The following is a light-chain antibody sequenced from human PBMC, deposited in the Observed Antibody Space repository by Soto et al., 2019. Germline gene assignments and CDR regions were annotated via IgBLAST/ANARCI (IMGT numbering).Light chain of an antibody. J-gene: IGKJ2*01. Sequence: ESMLTQSPGTLSLSPGERATLSCRASQSVSTRYLAWYQQKPGQAPRLLIYGASIRATGIPNRFSGSGSGTELTLTISRLEPEDFAVSYCHQFGSSPPAFTFGQGTKLEI. CDR1: QSVSTRY. CDR3: HQFGSSPPAFT. CDR2: GAS. V-gene: IGKV3-20*01.